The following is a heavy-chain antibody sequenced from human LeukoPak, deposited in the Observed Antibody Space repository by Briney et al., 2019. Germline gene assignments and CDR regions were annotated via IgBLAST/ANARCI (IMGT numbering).Heavy chain of an antibody. CDR3: ARGPITVETSGFDY. Sequence: GGSLRLSCAASGFTFNSYGIHWVRQAPGKGLEWVAFIWYDGSNKYYADSVKGRFTISRDNSKNTLYLQMNSLRGEDTAVYYCARGPITVETSGFDYWGQGSLVTVSS. V-gene: IGHV3-33*01. CDR1: GFTFNSYG. J-gene: IGHJ4*02. D-gene: IGHD4-23*01. CDR2: IWYDGSNK.